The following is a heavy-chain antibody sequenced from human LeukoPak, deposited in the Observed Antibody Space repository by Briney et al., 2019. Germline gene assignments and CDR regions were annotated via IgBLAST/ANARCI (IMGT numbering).Heavy chain of an antibody. CDR1: GFTFRSYA. Sequence: GGSLTLSCAASGFTFRSYAMNWVRQAPGKGLEWVSAISGSGSATYYADSVKGRFTISRDNSKNTLYLQMSSLRAEDTAVYYCAKDWGRGYYYDSSGSDYWGPGTLVTVSS. CDR2: ISGSGSAT. J-gene: IGHJ4*02. V-gene: IGHV3-23*01. CDR3: AKDWGRGYYYDSSGSDY. D-gene: IGHD3-22*01.